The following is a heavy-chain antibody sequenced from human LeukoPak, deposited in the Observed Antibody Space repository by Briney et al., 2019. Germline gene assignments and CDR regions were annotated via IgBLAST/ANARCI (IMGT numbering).Heavy chain of an antibody. CDR1: GFTFSSYA. J-gene: IGHJ6*02. Sequence: GGSLRLSCAASGFTFSSYAMHWVRQAPGKGLEWVAVISYDGSNKYYADSVKGRFTISRDNSKNTLYLQMNSLRAEDTAVYYCARVLLPLYGMDVWGQGTTVTVSS. CDR2: ISYDGSNK. CDR3: ARVLLPLYGMDV. V-gene: IGHV3-30-3*01. D-gene: IGHD3-22*01.